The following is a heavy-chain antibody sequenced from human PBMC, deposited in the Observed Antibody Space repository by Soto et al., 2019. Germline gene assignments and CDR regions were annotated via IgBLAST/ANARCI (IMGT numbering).Heavy chain of an antibody. J-gene: IGHJ4*02. CDR1: GFSLNSRGLG. Sequence: QITLKESGPTLVKPTQTLTLTCTFSGFSLNSRGLGVAWIRQPPGKALEWLALIYWNDDKRYSPSLKSRLTITKDTSKNQVVLTLTNVDPMDTATYFCALRPPSGRDYWGQGTMVTVSS. CDR2: IYWNDDK. V-gene: IGHV2-5*01. CDR3: ALRPPSGRDY.